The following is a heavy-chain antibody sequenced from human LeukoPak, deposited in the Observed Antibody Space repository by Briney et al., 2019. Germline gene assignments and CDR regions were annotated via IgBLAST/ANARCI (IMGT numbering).Heavy chain of an antibody. Sequence: SETLSLTCTVSGGSISSYYWSWIRQPAGKGLEWIGRIYTSGSTNYNPSLKSRVTMSVDTSKNQFSLKLSSVTAADTAVYYCAKADGFLRGLPRYYYRTSGAKGPRSPSP. CDR2: IYTSGST. CDR3: AKADGFLRGLPRYYYRTS. D-gene: IGHD3-3*01. CDR1: GGSISSYY. V-gene: IGHV4-4*07. J-gene: IGHJ6*03.